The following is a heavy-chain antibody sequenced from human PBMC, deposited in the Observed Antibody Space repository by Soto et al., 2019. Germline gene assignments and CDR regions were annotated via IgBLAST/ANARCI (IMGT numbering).Heavy chain of an antibody. CDR3: AKVSYYDFWSGYYLYYYGMDV. J-gene: IGHJ6*02. CDR1: GFTFSSYA. CDR2: ISGSGGST. Sequence: EVQLLESGGGLVQPGGSLRLSCAASGFTFSSYAMSWVRQAPGKGLEWVSAISGSGGSTYYADSVKGRFTISRDNAKNTLYLQMNSLSAGDTAVYYCAKVSYYDFWSGYYLYYYGMDVWGQGTTVTVSS. D-gene: IGHD3-3*01. V-gene: IGHV3-23*01.